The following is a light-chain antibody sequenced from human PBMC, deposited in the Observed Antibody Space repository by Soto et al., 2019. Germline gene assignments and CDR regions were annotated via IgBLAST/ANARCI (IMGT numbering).Light chain of an antibody. CDR3: QQSSNWPPT. CDR1: QGVSSY. CDR2: DAS. J-gene: IGKJ4*01. Sequence: EIVLTQSPATLSLSPGERATLSCRASQGVSSYLAWYQQKPGKAPKLLIYDASNRATGIPARFSGSGSGTDFTLTISSLAHEDFAVYYCQQSSNWPPTFGGGTKVEIK. V-gene: IGKV3-11*01.